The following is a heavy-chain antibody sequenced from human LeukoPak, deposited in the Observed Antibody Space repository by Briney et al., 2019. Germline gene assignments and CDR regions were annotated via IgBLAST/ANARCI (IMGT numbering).Heavy chain of an antibody. J-gene: IGHJ3*02. V-gene: IGHV5-51*01. CDR3: ARHKPLPYCSGGSCYPNAFDI. D-gene: IGHD2-15*01. Sequence: GESLKISCKGSGYSFTSYWIGWVRQMPGKGLEWMGIIYPGDSDTRYSPSFQGQVTTSADKSISTAYLQWSSLKASDTAMYHCARHKPLPYCSGGSCYPNAFDIWGQGTMVTVSS. CDR2: IYPGDSDT. CDR1: GYSFTSYW.